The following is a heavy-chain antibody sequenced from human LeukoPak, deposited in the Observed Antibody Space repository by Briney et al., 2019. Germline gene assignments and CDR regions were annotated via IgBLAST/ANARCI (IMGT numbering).Heavy chain of an antibody. Sequence: SETLSLTCAVYGGSFSGYYWSWIRQPPGKGLEWIGEINHSGSTNYNPSLKSRVTMSVDTSKNQFSLKLSSVTAADTAVYYCARGPANWNYPDYFDYWGQGTLVTVSS. V-gene: IGHV4-34*01. D-gene: IGHD1-7*01. CDR3: ARGPANWNYPDYFDY. J-gene: IGHJ4*02. CDR1: GGSFSGYY. CDR2: INHSGST.